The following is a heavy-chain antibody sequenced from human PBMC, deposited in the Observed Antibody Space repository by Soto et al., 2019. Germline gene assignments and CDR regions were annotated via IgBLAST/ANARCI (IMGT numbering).Heavy chain of an antibody. CDR1: GGSISSSSYY. CDR2: IYYSGST. CDR3: ARQRAEITIFGVVINSYGMDV. Sequence: PSETLSLTCTVSGGSISSSSYYWGWIRQPPGKGLEWIGSIYYSGSTYYNPSLRSRVTISVDTSKNQFSLKLSSVTAADTAVYCCARQRAEITIFGVVINSYGMDVWGQGTTVTVSS. V-gene: IGHV4-39*01. J-gene: IGHJ6*02. D-gene: IGHD3-3*01.